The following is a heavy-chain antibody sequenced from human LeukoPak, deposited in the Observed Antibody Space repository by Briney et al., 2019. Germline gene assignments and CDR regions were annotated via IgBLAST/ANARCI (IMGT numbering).Heavy chain of an antibody. CDR3: ARREGKRDY. V-gene: IGHV4-39*01. J-gene: IGHJ4*02. Sequence: SETLSLTCTVSGGSISSSSYYWGWIRQPPGKGLEWIGSIYYSGSTYYNPSLKSRVTISVDTSKNQFSLKLSSVTAADTAVYYCARREGKRDYWGQGTLVTVSS. CDR2: IYYSGST. CDR1: GGSISSSSYY. D-gene: IGHD1-26*01.